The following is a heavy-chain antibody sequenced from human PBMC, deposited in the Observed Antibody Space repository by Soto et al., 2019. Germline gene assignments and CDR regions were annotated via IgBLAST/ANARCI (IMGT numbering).Heavy chain of an antibody. CDR3: ARGYSPAFYFDY. CDR1: GFTFSSYG. J-gene: IGHJ4*02. CDR2: IWYDGSNK. V-gene: IGHV3-33*01. D-gene: IGHD2-2*01. Sequence: QVQLVESGGGVVQPGRSLRLSCAASGFTFSSYGMHWVRQAPGKGLEWVAVIWYDGSNKYYADSVKGRFTISRDNSKNQLYLQMNSLRAEDTAVYYCARGYSPAFYFDYWGQGTLVTVSS.